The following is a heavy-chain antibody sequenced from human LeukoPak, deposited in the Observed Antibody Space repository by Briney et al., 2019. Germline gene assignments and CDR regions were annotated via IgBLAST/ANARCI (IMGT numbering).Heavy chain of an antibody. V-gene: IGHV3-74*01. D-gene: IGHD5-12*01. Sequence: GGSLRLSCVTSGFTFSSYWMHWVRQGPGKGLVWVSRVYRDAPNYADSVKGRFTSSRDNAQNTLYLQRNSLRAEETAVYYCVRGNTGYGSFDQWGQGTLVTVSS. CDR1: GFTFSSYW. J-gene: IGHJ4*02. CDR2: VYRDAP. CDR3: VRGNTGYGSFDQ.